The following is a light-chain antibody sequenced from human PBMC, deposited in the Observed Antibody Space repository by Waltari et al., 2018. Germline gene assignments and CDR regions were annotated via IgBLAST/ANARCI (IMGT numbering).Light chain of an antibody. CDR3: QQYATSPVT. CDR2: GAS. J-gene: IGKJ4*02. V-gene: IGKV3-20*01. CDR1: QTVLSNF. Sequence: EIVLTQSPGTLSLSPGERATLSYRASQTVLSNFLAWYQQKPGQAPRLLVYGASTRATGSPARFSGSGSATDFTLTISRLEPEEFAVDYCQQYATSPVTFGGGTKVEIK.